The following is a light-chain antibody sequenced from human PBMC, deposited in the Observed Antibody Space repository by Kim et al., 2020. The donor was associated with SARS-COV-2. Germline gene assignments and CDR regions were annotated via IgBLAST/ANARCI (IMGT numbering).Light chain of an antibody. J-gene: IGKJ4*01. Sequence: ASVGDRVTSTCRASQSISSYLNWYQQKLGRAPKLLIYAASSLQSGVPSRFSGSGSGADFTLTISSLHPEDFATYYCQESYSIPLTFGGGTKVDIK. V-gene: IGKV1-39*01. CDR1: QSISSY. CDR2: AAS. CDR3: QESYSIPLT.